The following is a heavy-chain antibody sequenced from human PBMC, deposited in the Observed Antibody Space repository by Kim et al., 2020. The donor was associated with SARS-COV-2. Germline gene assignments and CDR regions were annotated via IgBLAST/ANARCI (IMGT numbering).Heavy chain of an antibody. CDR3: ARLRLFPAVVTHKPNDAFDI. CDR2: IYYSGST. V-gene: IGHV4-59*08. Sequence: SETLSLTCTVSGGSISSYYWSWIRQPPGKGLEWIGYIYYSGSTNYNPSLKSRVTISVDTSKNQFSLKLSSVTAADTAVYYCARLRLFPAVVTHKPNDAFDIWGQGTMVTVSS. J-gene: IGHJ3*02. CDR1: GGSISSYY. D-gene: IGHD2-15*01.